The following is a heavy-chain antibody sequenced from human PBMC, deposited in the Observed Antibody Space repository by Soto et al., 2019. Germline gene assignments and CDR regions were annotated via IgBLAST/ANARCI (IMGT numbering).Heavy chain of an antibody. Sequence: QVQLVQSGAEVKKPGASVKVSCKASGYTFTSYDIKWVRQATGQGLEWMGWMNPSTGSTGFAQKFQGRVTMISNTSISTAYLELSSLTSADTAVYYCALGRLVAGTVDYWGQGSLVTVSS. D-gene: IGHD6-19*01. CDR1: GYTFTSYD. CDR3: ALGRLVAGTVDY. V-gene: IGHV1-8*01. J-gene: IGHJ4*02. CDR2: MNPSTGST.